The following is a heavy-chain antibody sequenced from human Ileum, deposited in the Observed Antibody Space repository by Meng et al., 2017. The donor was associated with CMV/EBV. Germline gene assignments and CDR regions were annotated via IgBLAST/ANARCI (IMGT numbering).Heavy chain of an antibody. CDR1: GGATPSSTDY. D-gene: IGHD3-3*01. CDR2: FYDSGAT. V-gene: IGHV4-39*07. J-gene: IGHJ4*02. Sequence: QLQRLVSGPGPVKPSEPLSLTCTAPGGATPSSTDYGGWIRRPPCNGLEWIGSFYDSGATCYNPFLKGRVNMSMDTSKNRFSLKLSSASASDTAVYYGARNVGFYSSQIAYWCQGALVTVSS. CDR3: ARNVGFYSSQIAY.